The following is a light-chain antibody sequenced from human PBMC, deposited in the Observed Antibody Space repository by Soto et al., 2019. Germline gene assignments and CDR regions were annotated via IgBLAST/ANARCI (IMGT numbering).Light chain of an antibody. CDR2: DVS. J-gene: IGLJ2*01. CDR1: SSDVGGYNY. V-gene: IGLV2-14*01. Sequence: QSVLTQPASVSGSPGQSITISCTGTSSDVGGYNYVSWYQQHPGKAPKLMIYDVSNRPSGVSNRFSGSKSGNTASLIISGLQAEGEANYYCSSYTSSSSLVFGGGTKLTVL. CDR3: SSYTSSSSLV.